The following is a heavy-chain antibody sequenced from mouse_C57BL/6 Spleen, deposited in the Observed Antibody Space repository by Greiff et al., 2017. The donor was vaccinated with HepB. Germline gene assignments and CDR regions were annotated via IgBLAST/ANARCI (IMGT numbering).Heavy chain of an antibody. CDR1: GFTFSDYG. Sequence: EVKLMESGGGLVKPGGSLKLSCAASGFTFSDYGLHWVRQAPEKGLEWVAYISSGSSTIYYADTVKGRCNISRDNAKNTLFLQMTRLRSADTAMYSCARREYGSSYPYRYFDVWGTGTTVTVSS. D-gene: IGHD1-1*01. V-gene: IGHV5-17*01. J-gene: IGHJ1*03. CDR2: ISSGSSTI. CDR3: ARREYGSSYPYRYFDV.